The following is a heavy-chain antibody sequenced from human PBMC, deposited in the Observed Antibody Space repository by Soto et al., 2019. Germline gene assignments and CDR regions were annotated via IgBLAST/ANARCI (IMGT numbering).Heavy chain of an antibody. V-gene: IGHV3-23*01. Sequence: EVQLLDSGGGLVQPGGSLRLSCAASGFTFSNYAMSWVRKAPGKGLEWVSTISGNGGSTYYADSVKGRFTISRDNSKNRLFLQINCLREDDSAVYYCAKRPASIITFDYWGQGTPVTVSS. CDR1: GFTFSNYA. CDR2: ISGNGGST. J-gene: IGHJ4*02. D-gene: IGHD2-2*01. CDR3: AKRPASIITFDY.